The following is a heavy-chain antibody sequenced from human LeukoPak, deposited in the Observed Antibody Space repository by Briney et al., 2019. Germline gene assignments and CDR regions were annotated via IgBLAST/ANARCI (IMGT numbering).Heavy chain of an antibody. CDR1: GYTFTDYY. CDR3: ARDRDWNYLSYYMDV. V-gene: IGHV1-2*02. J-gene: IGHJ6*03. Sequence: ASVKVSCKASGYTFTDYYIHWVRQPPGQGLEWMGWINLNSGDTNHAQQFQGRVTMTGDTSFSTAYMQLSRLTSDDTAVYYCARDRDWNYLSYYMDVWGKGTTVIVSS. CDR2: INLNSGDT. D-gene: IGHD1-7*01.